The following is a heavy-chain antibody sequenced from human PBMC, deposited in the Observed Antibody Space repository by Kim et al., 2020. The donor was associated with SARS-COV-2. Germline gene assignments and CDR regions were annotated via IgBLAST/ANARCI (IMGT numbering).Heavy chain of an antibody. Sequence: NYAQKFQGRVTITADESTSTAYMELSSLRSEDTAVYYCARDQGSGYDYDYWGQGTLVTVSS. CDR3: ARDQGSGYDYDY. J-gene: IGHJ4*02. V-gene: IGHV1-69*01. D-gene: IGHD5-12*01.